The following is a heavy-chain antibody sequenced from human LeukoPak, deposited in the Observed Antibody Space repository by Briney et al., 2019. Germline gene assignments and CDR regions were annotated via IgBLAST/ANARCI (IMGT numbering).Heavy chain of an antibody. CDR2: ISTSSSYI. V-gene: IGHV3-21*01. CDR3: ARGAEGIAATDSNFDY. D-gene: IGHD6-25*01. J-gene: IGHJ4*02. CDR1: GFTFSRNS. Sequence: PGGSLRLSCAASGFTFSRNSMNWVRQAPGKGLEWVLSISTSSSYIYYADSLKGRFTISRDNAKNSLYLQMNSLRAEDTAVYYCARGAEGIAATDSNFDYWGQGTLVTVSS.